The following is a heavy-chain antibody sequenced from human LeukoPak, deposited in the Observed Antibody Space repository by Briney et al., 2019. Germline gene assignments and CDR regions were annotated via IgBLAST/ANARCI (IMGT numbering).Heavy chain of an antibody. D-gene: IGHD3-22*01. J-gene: IGHJ4*02. CDR3: AREFHYYFESSGPLEY. CDR2: IWYDGNNK. CDR1: GFTFSNYG. V-gene: IGHV3-33*01. Sequence: QPGRSLRLSCAASGFTFSNYGMHWVRQAPGKGLEWVALIWYDGNNKYYADSVKGRFTISRDNSKNTLYLQMNSLRAEDTAVYYCAREFHYYFESSGPLEYWGQGTLVSVSS.